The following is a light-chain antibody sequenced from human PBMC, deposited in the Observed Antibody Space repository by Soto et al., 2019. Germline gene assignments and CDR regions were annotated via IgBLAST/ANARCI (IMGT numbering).Light chain of an antibody. V-gene: IGLV2-11*01. CDR2: DVS. Sequence: QSALTQPRSVSGSHGHSVTISCTGTSTDVGASNNVSWYQQLPGRAPKLMIYDVSERPSGVPDRFSGSKSGNTASLTISGLQADDEADYYCCSYDVTSYVFGTGTKLTV. J-gene: IGLJ1*01. CDR3: CSYDVTSYV. CDR1: STDVGASNN.